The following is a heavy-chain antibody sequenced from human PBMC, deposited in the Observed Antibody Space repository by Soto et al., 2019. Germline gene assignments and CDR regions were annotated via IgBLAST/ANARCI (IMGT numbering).Heavy chain of an antibody. V-gene: IGHV1-3*01. CDR3: ARGGYCSSTSCPHYYYYGMDV. J-gene: IGHJ6*02. D-gene: IGHD2-2*01. CDR1: GYTFTSYA. CDR2: INAGNGNT. Sequence: ASVKVSCKASGYTFTSYAMHWVRQAPGQRLEWMGWINAGNGNTKYSQKFQGRVTITRDTSASTAYMELNSLRSEDTAVYYCARGGYCSSTSCPHYYYYGMDVWGQGTTVTVSS.